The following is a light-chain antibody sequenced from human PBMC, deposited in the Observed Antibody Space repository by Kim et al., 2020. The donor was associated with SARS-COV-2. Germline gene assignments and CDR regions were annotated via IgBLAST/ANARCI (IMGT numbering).Light chain of an antibody. CDR1: QSISNN. CDR2: KAS. J-gene: IGKJ5*01. CDR3: QHYNSYPLT. V-gene: IGKV1-16*02. Sequence: AAVGNRVPMTCRASQSISNNFAWFQQKPGKAPKDLMYKASSLESGVPSKFSGSGSGTDFTLTISSLQPEDFATYYCQHYNSYPLTFGEGTRVEIK.